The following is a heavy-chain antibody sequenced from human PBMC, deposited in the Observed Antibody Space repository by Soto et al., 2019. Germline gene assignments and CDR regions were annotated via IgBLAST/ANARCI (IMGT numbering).Heavy chain of an antibody. CDR1: GGSISTSTYY. Sequence: SDTLGLTCTVSGGSISTSTYYWVRVRQPLGKGLDWIGNIYYSGTTYYNPSLKSRVTISVDTSKNQFSLKLNSVTAADTAVYYCDAFVGPGSRHADFDFLGPGTLVPGSS. CDR2: IYYSGTT. J-gene: IGHJ4*02. D-gene: IGHD2-15*01. CDR3: DAFVGPGSRHADFDF. V-gene: IGHV4-39*01.